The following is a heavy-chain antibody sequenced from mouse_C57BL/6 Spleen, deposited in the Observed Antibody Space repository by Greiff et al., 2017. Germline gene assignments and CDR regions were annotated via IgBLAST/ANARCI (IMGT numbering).Heavy chain of an antibody. Sequence: VQLQQSGPELVKPGASVKISCKASGYTFTDYYINWVKQRPGQGLEWIGWIFPGSGSTYYNEKFKGKATLTVDKSSSTAYMLLSSLTSEDSAVYFCARCDYYGSSYGWFAYWGQGTLVTVSA. CDR3: ARCDYYGSSYGWFAY. CDR2: IFPGSGST. V-gene: IGHV1-75*01. D-gene: IGHD1-1*01. CDR1: GYTFTDYY. J-gene: IGHJ3*01.